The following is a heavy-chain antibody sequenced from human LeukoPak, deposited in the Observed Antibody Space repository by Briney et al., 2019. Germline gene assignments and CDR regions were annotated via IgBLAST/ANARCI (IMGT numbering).Heavy chain of an antibody. CDR1: GFTFSSSA. V-gene: IGHV3-21*01. Sequence: PGGSLRLSCAGSGFTFSSSAMNWVRQVPGKGLEWVSPIDYDSSHIYYAASVRGRFSISRDNARDSVYLQMDSLRADDTAVYYCARDPERYLRMGHYDYWGQGTLVIVSS. D-gene: IGHD3-16*01. CDR2: IDYDSSHI. CDR3: ARDPERYLRMGHYDY. J-gene: IGHJ4*02.